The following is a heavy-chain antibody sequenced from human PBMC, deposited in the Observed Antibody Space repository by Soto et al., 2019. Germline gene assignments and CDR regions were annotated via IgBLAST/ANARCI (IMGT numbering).Heavy chain of an antibody. J-gene: IGHJ5*02. V-gene: IGHV4-30-4*01. CDR2: IYYSGST. CDR1: GGSISSGDYY. CDR3: ARVTTVTTLCFDP. Sequence: SETLSLTCTVSGGSISSGDYYWSWIRQPPGKGLEWIGYIYYSGSTYYNPSLKSRVTISVDTSKNQFSLKLSSVTAADTAVYYCARVTTVTTLCFDPWGQGTLVTVSS. D-gene: IGHD4-17*01.